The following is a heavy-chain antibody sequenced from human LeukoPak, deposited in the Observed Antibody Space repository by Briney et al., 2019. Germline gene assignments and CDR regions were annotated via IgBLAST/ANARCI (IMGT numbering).Heavy chain of an antibody. CDR3: ARYGSGSYLLLY. Sequence: SETLSLTCAVHGGSFSGYYWSWIRQPPGKGLEWIGEINHSGSTNYNPSLKSRVTISVDTSKNQFSLKLSSVTAADTAVYYCARYGSGSYLLLYWGQGTLVTVSS. D-gene: IGHD3-10*01. J-gene: IGHJ4*02. CDR1: GGSFSGYY. CDR2: INHSGST. V-gene: IGHV4-34*01.